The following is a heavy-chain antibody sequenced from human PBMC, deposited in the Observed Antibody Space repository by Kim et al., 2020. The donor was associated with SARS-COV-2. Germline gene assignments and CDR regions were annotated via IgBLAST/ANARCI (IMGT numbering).Heavy chain of an antibody. D-gene: IGHD3-16*01. CDR3: ARRVPHDYVWGSHDAFDI. CDR2: IDPSDSYI. CDR1: GDNSTNFWITSYW. J-gene: IGHJ3*02. V-gene: IGHV5-10-1*01. Sequence: GESLKISCTGSGDNSTNFWITSYWIIWVRQLPGKGLELMGKIDPSDSYINYSPSFQGHVTISADKSMSTAYLQWSSLKASDTAMYYCARRVPHDYVWGSHDAFDIWGQGTMVTVSS.